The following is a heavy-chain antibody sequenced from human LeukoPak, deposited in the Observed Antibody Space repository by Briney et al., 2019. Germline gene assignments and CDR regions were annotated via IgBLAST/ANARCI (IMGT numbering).Heavy chain of an antibody. CDR2: IYYRGST. CDR3: ATGIVAIKSRFFDY. V-gene: IGHV4-39*01. CDR1: GDSIRSSSYY. D-gene: IGHD3-10*01. Sequence: PSETLSLTCAVSGDSIRSSSYYWGWIRQPPGKGLEWIGSIYYRGSTYYNPSLKSRVTISVDTSKSQFSLELTSVTVADTAVYFCATGIVAIKSRFFDYRGQGSLITVSS. J-gene: IGHJ4*02.